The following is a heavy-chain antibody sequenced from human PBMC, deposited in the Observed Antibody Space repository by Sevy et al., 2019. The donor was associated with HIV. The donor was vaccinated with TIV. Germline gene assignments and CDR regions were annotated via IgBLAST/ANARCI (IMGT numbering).Heavy chain of an antibody. CDR1: GYRFTSYW. V-gene: IGHV5-51*01. Sequence: GESLKISCKGSGYRFTSYWIGWVRQMPGKGLEWMGIMYPDDSDTRYSPSFQGQVTISADKSITTAYLQWTSLKASDTAIYYCARRGNYDSSGYYTYGMDVWGQGTTVTVSS. J-gene: IGHJ6*02. D-gene: IGHD3-22*01. CDR3: ARRGNYDSSGYYTYGMDV. CDR2: MYPDDSDT.